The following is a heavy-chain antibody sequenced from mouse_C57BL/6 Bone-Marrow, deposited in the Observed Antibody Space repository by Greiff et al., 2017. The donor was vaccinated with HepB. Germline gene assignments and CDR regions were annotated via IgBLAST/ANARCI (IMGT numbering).Heavy chain of an antibody. J-gene: IGHJ3*01. CDR3: ARGAAQTTYTFAY. D-gene: IGHD3-2*02. CDR1: GYTFTDYN. CDR2: INPNNGGT. V-gene: IGHV1-22*01. Sequence: EVQLQQSGPELVKPGASVKMSCKASGYTFTDYNMHWVKQSHGKSLEWIGYINPNNGGTSYNQKFKGKATLTVNKSSSTAYMELRSLTSEDSAVYYCARGAAQTTYTFAYWGQGTRVTVSA.